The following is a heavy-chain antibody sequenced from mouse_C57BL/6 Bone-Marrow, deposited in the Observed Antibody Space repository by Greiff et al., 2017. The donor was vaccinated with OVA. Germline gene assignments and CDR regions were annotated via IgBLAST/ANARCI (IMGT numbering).Heavy chain of an antibody. V-gene: IGHV1-54*01. CDR1: GYAFTNYL. Sequence: VQLQESGAELVRPGTSVKVSCKASGYAFTNYLIEWVKQRPGQGLEWIGVINPGSGGTNYNEKFKGKATLTADKSSSTAYMQLSSLTSEDSAVYFCARRLRYPLRNYFDYWGQGTTLTVSS. D-gene: IGHD1-1*01. J-gene: IGHJ2*01. CDR2: INPGSGGT. CDR3: ARRLRYPLRNYFDY.